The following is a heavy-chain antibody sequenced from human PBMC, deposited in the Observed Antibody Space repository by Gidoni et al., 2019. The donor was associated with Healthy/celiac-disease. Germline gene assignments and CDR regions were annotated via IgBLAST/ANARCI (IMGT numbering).Heavy chain of an antibody. CDR2: IYSGGST. CDR1: CFTVSSNY. V-gene: IGHV3-66*01. D-gene: IGHD4-4*01. Sequence: EGPLVESGGGLGQPGGSLRLSGAASCFTVSSNYMRWVRQDPGKGLEWVSVIYSGGSTYYADSVKGRFTISRDNSKNTLYLQMNSLRAEDTAVYYCARVRYSNYGMDVWGQGTTVTVSS. J-gene: IGHJ6*02. CDR3: ARVRYSNYGMDV.